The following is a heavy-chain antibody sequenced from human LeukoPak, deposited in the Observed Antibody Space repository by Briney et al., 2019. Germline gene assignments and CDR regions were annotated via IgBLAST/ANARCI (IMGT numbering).Heavy chain of an antibody. CDR3: ARTTEAHSWRTRYYDYYMDV. Sequence: SVKVSCKASGGTFSSYAISWVRQAPGQGLEWMGGIIPIFGTANYAQKFQGRVTITADKSTSTAYMELSSLRSEDTAVYYCARTTEAHSWRTRYYDYYMDVWGKGTTVTVSS. CDR2: IIPIFGTA. D-gene: IGHD6-13*01. V-gene: IGHV1-69*06. J-gene: IGHJ6*03. CDR1: GGTFSSYA.